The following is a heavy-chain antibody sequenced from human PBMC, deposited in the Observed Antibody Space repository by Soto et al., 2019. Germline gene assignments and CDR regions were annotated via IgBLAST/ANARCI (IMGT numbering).Heavy chain of an antibody. CDR2: IYYGGST. CDR3: ARLLYGSGSWFDP. Sequence: SETLSLTCTVSGDSISTDYWSWIRQSPGKGLEWIGFIYYGGSTNYNPSLKSRVTISVDTSKNQFSLKLSSVTAADTAVYYCARLLYGSGSWFDPWGQGTLVTVSS. V-gene: IGHV4-59*08. CDR1: GDSISTDY. J-gene: IGHJ5*02. D-gene: IGHD3-10*01.